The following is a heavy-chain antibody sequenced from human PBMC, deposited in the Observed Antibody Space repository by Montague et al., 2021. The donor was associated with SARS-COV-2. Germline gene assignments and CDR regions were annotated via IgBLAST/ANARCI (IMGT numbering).Heavy chain of an antibody. CDR1: GDSVSGDDAT. J-gene: IGHJ1*01. Sequence: CAISGDSVSGDDATWSSNEHTPESELQWLGGRHYRLEKYNDYAVSVKSRITINPDTSKNQFSLQLNSVTPEDTAVYYCARGASRSWLVGYFQQWCQGTLVTISS. D-gene: IGHD6-13*01. CDR3: ARGASRSWLVGYFQQ. V-gene: IGHV6-1*01. CDR2: RHYRLEKYN.